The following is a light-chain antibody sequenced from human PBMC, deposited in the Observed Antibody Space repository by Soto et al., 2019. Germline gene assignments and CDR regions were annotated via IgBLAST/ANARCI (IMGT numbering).Light chain of an antibody. CDR2: EVS. CDR1: SSDVGGYNS. V-gene: IGLV2-14*01. Sequence: QSVLAQPASVSGSPGQSITISCTGTSSDVGGYNSVSWYQHHPGKAPKLMIYEVSNRPSGVSNRFSGSKSGNTASLAISGLXAEDGADYYCSSYTNSATPFVFGTGTKVTVL. J-gene: IGLJ1*01. CDR3: SSYTNSATPFV.